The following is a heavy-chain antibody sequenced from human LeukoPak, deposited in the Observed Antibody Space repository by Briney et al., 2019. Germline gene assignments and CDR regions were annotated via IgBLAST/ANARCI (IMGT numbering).Heavy chain of an antibody. V-gene: IGHV3-7*01. J-gene: IGHJ4*02. CDR1: GFTFSNYW. D-gene: IGHD3-3*01. Sequence: GGSLRLSCAASGFTFSNYWMTWVRQAPGKGLEWVANIKQDGSEKYYVDSVKGRFTISRDNAKNSLYLQMNSLRAEDTAVYYCARDKNTIFGVVKGDYGGYYFDYWGQGTLVTVSS. CDR2: IKQDGSEK. CDR3: ARDKNTIFGVVKGDYGGYYFDY.